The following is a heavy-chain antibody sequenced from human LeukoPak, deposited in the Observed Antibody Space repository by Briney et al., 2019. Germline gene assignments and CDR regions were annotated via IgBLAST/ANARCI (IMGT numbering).Heavy chain of an antibody. J-gene: IGHJ3*02. D-gene: IGHD1-26*01. V-gene: IGHV3-30*04. Sequence: GGSLRLSCAASGFTFSSYAMHWVRQAPGKGLEWVAVISFDGSTKYYADSVKGRFTISRDNSKNTLYLQMNSLRAEDTAVYYFAREGATGAFDIWGQGTMVTVSS. CDR3: AREGATGAFDI. CDR2: ISFDGSTK. CDR1: GFTFSSYA.